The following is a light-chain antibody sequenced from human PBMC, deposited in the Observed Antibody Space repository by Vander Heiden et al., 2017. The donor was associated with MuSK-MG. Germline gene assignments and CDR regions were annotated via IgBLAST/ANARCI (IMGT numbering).Light chain of an antibody. J-gene: IGLJ2*01. Sequence: PALAQPASLSGHAGQSITISCTGSLIDCSGYTYVSWYQHHVEKAPKLVLYGVNKRHSGVSDRFSGSKSGDTASLTSSALHSEDEAFYFCSSFLSRTKVVFGGGTTLTVL. CDR2: GVN. V-gene: IGLV2-14*03. CDR1: LIDCSGYTY. CDR3: SSFLSRTKVV.